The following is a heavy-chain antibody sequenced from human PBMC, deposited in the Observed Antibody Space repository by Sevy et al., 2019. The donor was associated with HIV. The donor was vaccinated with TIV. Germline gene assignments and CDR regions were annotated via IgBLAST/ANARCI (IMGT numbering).Heavy chain of an antibody. J-gene: IGHJ6*02. D-gene: IGHD3-10*01. CDR2: ISYDGSNK. V-gene: IGHV3-30-3*01. CDR3: ARESVWFGEFLNYGMDV. Sequence: GGSLRLSCAASGFTFSSYAMHWVRQAPGKGLEWVAVISYDGSNKYYENSVKGRLPISRDNSKNTQYLQMNSLRAEDTAVYYCARESVWFGEFLNYGMDVWGQGTTVTVSS. CDR1: GFTFSSYA.